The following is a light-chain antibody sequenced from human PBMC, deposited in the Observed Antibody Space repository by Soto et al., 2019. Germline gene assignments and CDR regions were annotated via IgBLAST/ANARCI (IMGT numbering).Light chain of an antibody. V-gene: IGLV2-8*01. CDR1: SSDVGAYNY. CDR3: SSHEDSNNDV. Sequence: QSALTQPPSASGSPGQLVTISCTGTSSDVGAYNYVSWYQQHPGKAPKLMIYEVSKRPSGVPDRFSGSKSGNTASLTVSGLQDEDEADYYCSSHEDSNNDVFGTGPKVTV. CDR2: EVS. J-gene: IGLJ1*01.